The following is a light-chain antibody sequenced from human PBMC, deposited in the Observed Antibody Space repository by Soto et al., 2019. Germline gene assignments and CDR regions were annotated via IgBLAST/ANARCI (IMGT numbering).Light chain of an antibody. CDR3: QQVNSYPWT. CDR2: AAS. Sequence: IQLTQSPSSLSASVGDRVTITCRASQGIISYLAWYQQKPGKAPNLLINAASTLQSGVQSRFSGSRSGTDFTRTISSLQAEDFATYYCQQVNSYPWTFGHGTQVEIK. V-gene: IGKV1-9*01. CDR1: QGIISY. J-gene: IGKJ1*01.